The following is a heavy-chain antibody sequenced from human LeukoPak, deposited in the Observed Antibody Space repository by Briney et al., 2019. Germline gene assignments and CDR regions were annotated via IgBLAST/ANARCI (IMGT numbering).Heavy chain of an antibody. V-gene: IGHV3-7*01. D-gene: IGHD7-27*01. J-gene: IGHJ4*02. CDR2: IKQDGSDK. CDR3: ARDGPSVGIDY. CDR1: GFTFSSYW. Sequence: PGGSLRLSCAASGFTFSSYWMSWVRQAPGKGLEWVANIKQDGSDKYYVDSVKGRFTISRDNAKNSLYLQMNSLRADDTAVYYCARDGPSVGIDYWGQGTLVTVSS.